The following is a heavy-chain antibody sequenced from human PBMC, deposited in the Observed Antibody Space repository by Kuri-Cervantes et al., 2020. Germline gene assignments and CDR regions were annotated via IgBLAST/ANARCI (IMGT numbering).Heavy chain of an antibody. V-gene: IGHV3-64*01. CDR1: GFTFSSYA. Sequence: GGSLRLSCAASGFTFSSYAMHWVRQAPGKGLEYVSAISSNGGSTYYANSVEGRFTISRDNSKNTLYLQMGSLRAEDTAVYYCAKDPPREGRELLNLPFYWGQGTLVTVSS. CDR2: ISSNGGST. J-gene: IGHJ4*02. D-gene: IGHD1-26*01. CDR3: AKDPPREGRELLNLPFY.